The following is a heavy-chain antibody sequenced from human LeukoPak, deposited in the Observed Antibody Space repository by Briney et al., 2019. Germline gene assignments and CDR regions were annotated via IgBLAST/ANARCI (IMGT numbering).Heavy chain of an antibody. CDR3: ARVASAGNWFDP. J-gene: IGHJ5*02. CDR1: GFTFSSYA. CDR2: ISYDGSNK. V-gene: IGHV3-30-3*01. Sequence: PGGSLRLSCAASGFTFSSYAMHWVRQAPGKGLEWVAVISYDGSNKYYADSVKGRFTISRDNSKNTLYLQMNSLRAEDTAVYYCARVASAGNWFDPWGQGTLVTVSS.